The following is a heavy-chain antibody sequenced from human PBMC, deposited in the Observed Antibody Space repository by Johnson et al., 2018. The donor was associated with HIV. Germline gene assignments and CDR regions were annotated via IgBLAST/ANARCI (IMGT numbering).Heavy chain of an antibody. CDR2: INWNGGST. V-gene: IGHV3-20*04. CDR1: GFTFDDYG. D-gene: IGHD2-2*01. CDR3: ARKKSCSSTSCYWDDAFDI. J-gene: IGHJ3*02. Sequence: VQLVESGGGVVRPGGSLRLSCAASGFTFDDYGMSWVRQAPGKGLEWVSGINWNGGSTGYADSVKGRFTISRDNSKNSLYLQMNSLRAEDTAVYYCARKKSCSSTSCYWDDAFDIWGQGTMVTVSS.